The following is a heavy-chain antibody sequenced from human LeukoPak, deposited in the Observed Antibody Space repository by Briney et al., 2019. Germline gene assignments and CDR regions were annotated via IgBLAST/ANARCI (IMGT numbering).Heavy chain of an antibody. CDR1: GFTFSSYG. D-gene: IGHD1-7*01. CDR2: IRYDGSNK. Sequence: PGGSLRLSCAASGFTFSSYGMHWVRQAPGKGLEWVVFIRYDGSNKYYADSVKGRFTISRDNSKNTLYLQVNSLRAEDTAVYYCAKDGKTRNWNYFQAKPVYWGQGTLVTVSS. CDR3: AKDGKTRNWNYFQAKPVY. V-gene: IGHV3-30*02. J-gene: IGHJ4*02.